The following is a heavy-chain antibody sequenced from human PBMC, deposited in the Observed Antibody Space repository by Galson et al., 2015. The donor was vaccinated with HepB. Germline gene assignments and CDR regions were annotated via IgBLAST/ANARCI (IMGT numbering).Heavy chain of an antibody. J-gene: IGHJ3*02. CDR2: ISWNSGSI. CDR1: GFTYSSYA. V-gene: IGHV3-9*01. D-gene: IGHD1-26*01. Sequence: SLRLSCAASGFTYSSYAMHWVRQAPGKGLEWVSGISWNSGSIGYADSVKGRFTISRDNAKNSLYLQMNSLRAEDTALYYCAKDIGTLGANLEHAFDIWGQGTMVTVSS. CDR3: AKDIGTLGANLEHAFDI.